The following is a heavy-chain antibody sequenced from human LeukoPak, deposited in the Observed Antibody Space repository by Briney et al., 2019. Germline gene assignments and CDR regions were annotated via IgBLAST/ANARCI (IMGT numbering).Heavy chain of an antibody. V-gene: IGHV5-51*01. CDR2: IYPGDSDT. CDR3: ARQNHLLSGIPRGMDV. Sequence: GESLKISCTGSGYSFTSYWIGWVRQMPGKGLEWMGIIYPGDSDTRYSPSFQGQVTISADKSISTAYLQWSSLKASDTAMYYCARQNHLLSGIPRGMDVWGQGTTVTVSS. D-gene: IGHD1-14*01. CDR1: GYSFTSYW. J-gene: IGHJ6*02.